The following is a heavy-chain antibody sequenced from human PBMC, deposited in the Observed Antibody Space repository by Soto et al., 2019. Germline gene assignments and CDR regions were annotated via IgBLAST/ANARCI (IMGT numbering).Heavy chain of an antibody. V-gene: IGHV1-69*01. CDR1: GGTFSSYA. CDR2: IIPIFGTA. Sequence: QVQLVQSGAEVKKPGSSVKVSCKASGGTFSSYAISWVRQAPGQGLEWMGGIIPIFGTANYAQKFQGRVTITADESTSTAYMALSSLRSEDTAVYYCARSPPKGRNWNYAVLDYWGQGTLVTVSS. D-gene: IGHD1-7*01. CDR3: ARSPPKGRNWNYAVLDY. J-gene: IGHJ4*02.